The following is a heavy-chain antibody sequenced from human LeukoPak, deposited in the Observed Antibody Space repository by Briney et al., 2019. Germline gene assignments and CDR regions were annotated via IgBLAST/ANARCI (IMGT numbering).Heavy chain of an antibody. CDR2: IISNGRST. Sequence: GRSLRLSCAASGFTFSSYGMHWVRQAPGKGLEYISAIISNGRSTFYANSVKGRFTISRDNSKNTLYLQMGSLRAEDMAVYYCARGRHYESSDYYYDNWGQGTLVTVSS. D-gene: IGHD3-22*01. CDR3: ARGRHYESSDYYYDN. V-gene: IGHV3-64*01. J-gene: IGHJ4*02. CDR1: GFTFSSYG.